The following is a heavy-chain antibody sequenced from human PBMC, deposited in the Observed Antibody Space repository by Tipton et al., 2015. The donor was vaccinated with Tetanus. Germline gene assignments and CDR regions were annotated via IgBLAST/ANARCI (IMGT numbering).Heavy chain of an antibody. CDR1: GDSVSGYY. CDR2: VYYTGST. D-gene: IGHD3-9*01. J-gene: IGHJ3*02. CDR3: VRAYYDILTGHYHRNAFDI. Sequence: TLSLTCTVSGDSVSGYYWSWIRQPPGKGLEWIGYVYYTGSTNHNPSLKSRVTMSLDTTKNQFFLKVRSVTAADTAVYYCVRAYYDILTGHYHRNAFDIWGQGTMVTVSS. V-gene: IGHV4-59*02.